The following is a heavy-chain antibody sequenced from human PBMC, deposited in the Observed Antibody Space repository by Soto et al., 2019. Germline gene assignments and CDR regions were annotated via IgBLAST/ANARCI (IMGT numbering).Heavy chain of an antibody. Sequence: HPGGSLRLSCAASGFTFSTYAMGWVRQPPGMGPEWVSAISGSGSTTHYADSMQGRFTISRDNSKNTLYLQMNSLRVEDTALYYCAKGRSYDHQHWFDPWGQGTLVTVSS. CDR2: ISGSGSTT. J-gene: IGHJ5*02. CDR3: AKGRSYDHQHWFDP. CDR1: GFTFSTYA. D-gene: IGHD3-3*01. V-gene: IGHV3-23*01.